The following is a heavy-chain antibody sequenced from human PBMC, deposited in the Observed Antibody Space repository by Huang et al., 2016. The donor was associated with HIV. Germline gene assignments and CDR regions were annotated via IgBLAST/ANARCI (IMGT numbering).Heavy chain of an antibody. CDR2: IHYSGST. CDR1: GGSISSYY. V-gene: IGHV4-59*01. Sequence: QVQLQESGPGLVKPSETLSLTCTVSGGSISSYYWSWIRQPPGKGLELIGYIHYSGSTNHNPSLKSRVTTSVDTSKNQFFLKLSAVTAADTAVDYCARGGPYSRDYYYYGMDVWGQGTTVTVSS. CDR3: ARGGPYSRDYYYYGMDV. D-gene: IGHD6-13*01. J-gene: IGHJ6*02.